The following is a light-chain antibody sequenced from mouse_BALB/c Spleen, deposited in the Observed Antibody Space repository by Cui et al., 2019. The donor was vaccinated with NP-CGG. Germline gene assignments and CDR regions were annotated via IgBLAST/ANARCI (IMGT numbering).Light chain of an antibody. J-gene: IGLJ1*01. CDR3: ALWYTNHWV. CDR2: GTN. V-gene: IGLV1*01. Sequence: QAVVTPESALPTSPGETVTFTCRSSTGAVTTRNYANWVQEKPDHLFTGLIGGTNNRAPGVPARFSGSLIGDKAALTITGAQTEDEAIYFCALWYTNHWVFGGGTKLTVL. CDR1: TGAVTTRNY.